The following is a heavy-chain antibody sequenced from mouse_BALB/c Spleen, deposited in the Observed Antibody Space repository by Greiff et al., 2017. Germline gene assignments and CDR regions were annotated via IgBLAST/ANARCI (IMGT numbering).Heavy chain of an antibody. J-gene: IGHJ4*01. D-gene: IGHD2-2*01. CDR1: GFTFSSYG. Sequence: VQLQQSGGDLVKPGGSLKLSCAASGFTFSSYGMSWVRQTPDKRLEWVATISSGGSYTYYPDSVKGRFTISRDNARNILYLQMSSLRSEDTAMYYCARGRGPHYGYDVLSYAMDYWGQGTSVTVSS. CDR3: ARGRGPHYGYDVLSYAMDY. CDR2: ISSGGSYT. V-gene: IGHV5-6*01.